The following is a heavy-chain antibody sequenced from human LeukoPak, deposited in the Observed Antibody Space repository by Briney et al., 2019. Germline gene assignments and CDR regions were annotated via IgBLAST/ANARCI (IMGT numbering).Heavy chain of an antibody. J-gene: IGHJ5*02. V-gene: IGHV3-23*01. CDR2: ISGSGGST. CDR3: AKGSDLFWSGSMWFDP. Sequence: GGSLRLXCAASGFTFSSYAMSWVRQAPGKGLEWVSAISGSGGSTYYADSVKGRFTISRDNSKNTLYLQMNSLRAEDTAVYYCAKGSDLFWSGSMWFDPWGQGTLVTVSS. CDR1: GFTFSSYA. D-gene: IGHD3-3*01.